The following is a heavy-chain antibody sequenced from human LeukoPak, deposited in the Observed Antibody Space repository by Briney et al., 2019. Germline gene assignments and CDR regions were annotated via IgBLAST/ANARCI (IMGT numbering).Heavy chain of an antibody. CDR2: IYYVGRT. CDR1: GGSISSDY. J-gene: IGHJ4*02. V-gene: IGHV4-59*01. Sequence: SSETLSLTCTLSGGSISSDYWSWIRQPPGRRLEWTWYIYYVGRTYYTPSLKSRITISVETSKNQFSLKLSSVTAADTAVYYCARGFYSTHCWGQGTLVSVSS. CDR3: ARGFYSTHC. D-gene: IGHD4-11*01.